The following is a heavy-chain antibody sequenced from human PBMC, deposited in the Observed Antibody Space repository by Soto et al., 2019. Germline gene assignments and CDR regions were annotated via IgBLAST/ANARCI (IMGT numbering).Heavy chain of an antibody. V-gene: IGHV3-73*01. J-gene: IGHJ4*02. CDR2: IRSKANNYAT. D-gene: IGHD5-12*01. Sequence: EVQLVESGGGLVQPGGSLKLSCAASGFIFSGSAIHWVRQASGEGLEWVGRIRSKANNYATACAASLKGRCTISRDDSKNKAYLQMNCLKNADTAVYYCTTRGDGYNADYDYWCQGTVVTVS. CDR3: TTRGDGYNADYDY. CDR1: GFIFSGSA.